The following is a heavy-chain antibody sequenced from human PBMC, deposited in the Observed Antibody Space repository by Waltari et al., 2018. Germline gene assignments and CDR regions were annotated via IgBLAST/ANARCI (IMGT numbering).Heavy chain of an antibody. Sequence: QVQLQQWGAGLLKPSETLSLTCAVYGGSFSGYYWSWIRQPPGKGLEWIGEINHSGSTNYNPSLKSRVTISVETSKNQFSLKLSSVTAADTAVYYCARAPWGAAAGRKLYFQHWGQGTLVTVSS. D-gene: IGHD6-13*01. V-gene: IGHV4-34*01. CDR3: ARAPWGAAAGRKLYFQH. CDR2: INHSGST. J-gene: IGHJ1*01. CDR1: GGSFSGYY.